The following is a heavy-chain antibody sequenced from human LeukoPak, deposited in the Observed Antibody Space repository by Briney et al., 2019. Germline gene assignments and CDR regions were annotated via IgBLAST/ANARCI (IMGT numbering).Heavy chain of an antibody. CDR2: INPNSGGT. D-gene: IGHD3-22*01. V-gene: IGHV1-2*06. CDR3: ARGGLAKYYYDSSGYYWEFSACDY. Sequence: ASVKVSCKASGYTFTSYGISWVRQAPGQGLEWMGRINPNSGGTNYAQKFQGRVTMTRDTSISTAYMELSRLRSDDTAVYYCARGGLAKYYYDSSGYYWEFSACDYWGQGTLVTVSS. CDR1: GYTFTSYG. J-gene: IGHJ4*02.